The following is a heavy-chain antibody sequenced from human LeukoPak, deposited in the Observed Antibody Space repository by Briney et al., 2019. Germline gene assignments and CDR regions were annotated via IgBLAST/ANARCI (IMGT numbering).Heavy chain of an antibody. J-gene: IGHJ4*02. D-gene: IGHD1-20*01. CDR2: ISGGGDTI. CDR3: AGDWASYNWILGY. CDR1: GFTFSSYE. Sequence: PGGSLRLPCAASGFTFSSYEMNWVRQAPGKGLEWVSYISGGGDTIYYADSVKGRFTISRDNAKNSLYLLMNSLRAEDTAIYYCAGDWASYNWILGYWGQGTLVTVSS. V-gene: IGHV3-48*03.